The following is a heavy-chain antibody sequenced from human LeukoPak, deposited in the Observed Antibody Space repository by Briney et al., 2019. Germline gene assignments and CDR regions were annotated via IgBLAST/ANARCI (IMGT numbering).Heavy chain of an antibody. CDR3: ARVVTELAHAFDI. CDR1: GYTFTGYY. Sequence: GASVKVSCKASGYTFTGYYMHWVRQAPGQGLEWMGWINPNSGGTNYAQKFQGWVTMTRDTSISTAYMELSRLRSDDTAVYYCARVVTELAHAFDIWGQGTMVTVSS. D-gene: IGHD4-23*01. J-gene: IGHJ3*02. CDR2: INPNSGGT. V-gene: IGHV1-2*04.